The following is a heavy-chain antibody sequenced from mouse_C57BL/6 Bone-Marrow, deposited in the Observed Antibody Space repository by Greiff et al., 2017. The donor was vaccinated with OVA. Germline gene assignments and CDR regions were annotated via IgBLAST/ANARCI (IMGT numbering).Heavy chain of an antibody. CDR3: ASLGAIYYDYPAWFAY. Sequence: QVQLKQPGAELVMPGASVKLSCKASGYTFTSYWMHWVKQRHGQGLEWIGEIDPSDSYTNYNQKLKGKSTLTVDKSSSSAYMQLSSLTSEDSAVYYCASLGAIYYDYPAWFAYWGQGTLVTVSA. V-gene: IGHV1-69*01. J-gene: IGHJ3*01. D-gene: IGHD2-4*01. CDR1: GYTFTSYW. CDR2: IDPSDSYT.